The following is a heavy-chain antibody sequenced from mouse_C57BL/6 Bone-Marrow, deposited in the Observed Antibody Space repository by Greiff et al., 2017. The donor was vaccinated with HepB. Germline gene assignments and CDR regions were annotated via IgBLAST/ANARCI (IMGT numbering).Heavy chain of an antibody. Sequence: QVQLQQSGAELVRPGTSVKVSCKASGYAFTNYLIEWVKQRPGQGLEWIGVINPGSGGTNYNEKFKGKATLTADKSSSTAYMQLSSLTSEDSAVYFCARRGSMVSFDYWGQGTTLTVSS. CDR1: GYAFTNYL. CDR3: ARRGSMVSFDY. J-gene: IGHJ2*01. CDR2: INPGSGGT. V-gene: IGHV1-54*01. D-gene: IGHD2-2*01.